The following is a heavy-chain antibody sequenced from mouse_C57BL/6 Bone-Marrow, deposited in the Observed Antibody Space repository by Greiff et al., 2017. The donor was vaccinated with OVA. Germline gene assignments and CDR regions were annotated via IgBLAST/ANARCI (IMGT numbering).Heavy chain of an antibody. CDR1: GFNIKDYY. D-gene: IGHD1-1*01. V-gene: IGHV14-2*01. J-gene: IGHJ4*01. Sequence: EVKLMESGAELVKPGASVKLSCTASGFNIKDYYMHWVKQRTEQGLEWIGRIDPEDGETKYAPKFQGRATITADTASNTSYLQLSSLTSEDTAVYYCARGNYGSSYFAMDYWGQGTSVTVSS. CDR2: IDPEDGET. CDR3: ARGNYGSSYFAMDY.